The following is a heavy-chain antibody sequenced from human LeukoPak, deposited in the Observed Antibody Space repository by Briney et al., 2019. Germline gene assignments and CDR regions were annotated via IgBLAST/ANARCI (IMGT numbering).Heavy chain of an antibody. J-gene: IGHJ4*02. CDR3: ARDWIAAAGPFDY. V-gene: IGHV3-48*01. D-gene: IGHD6-13*01. CDR2: ISSSSSTI. CDR1: GFTFSSYS. Sequence: GGSLRLSCAASGFTFSSYSMNWVRQAPGKGLEWVSYISSSSSTIYYADSVKGRFTISRDNSKNTLYLQMNSLRAEDTAVYYCARDWIAAAGPFDYWGQGTLVTVSS.